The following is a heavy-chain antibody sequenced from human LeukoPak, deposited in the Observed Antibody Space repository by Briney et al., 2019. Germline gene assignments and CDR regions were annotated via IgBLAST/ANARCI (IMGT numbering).Heavy chain of an antibody. Sequence: QPGGSLRLSCAASGFTFTIYGMNWLRQAPGKGLEWVSYLSGRSDSIYYAESVKGRFTISRDNARNSLYLQMNSLRDEDTAVYYCARDFRYRDSSGYYSFDYWGQGTLVTVSS. CDR2: LSGRSDSI. CDR1: GFTFTIYG. J-gene: IGHJ4*02. CDR3: ARDFRYRDSSGYYSFDY. D-gene: IGHD3-22*01. V-gene: IGHV3-48*02.